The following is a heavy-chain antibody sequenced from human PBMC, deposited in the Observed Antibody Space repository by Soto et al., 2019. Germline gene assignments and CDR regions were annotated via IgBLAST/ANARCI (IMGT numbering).Heavy chain of an antibody. J-gene: IGHJ5*02. D-gene: IGHD3-16*01. Sequence: QVQLVQSGAEVKKPGASVTVSCKASGYTFTNYDIHWVRQATGQGLEWMGWMNPDSGNTGQSQQFQGRVTMTRDTSISTAYMEMSSLRSEDTAVYCCARGRFRPTWFDPWGQGTLVTVSS. V-gene: IGHV1-8*01. CDR2: MNPDSGNT. CDR1: GYTFTNYD. CDR3: ARGRFRPTWFDP.